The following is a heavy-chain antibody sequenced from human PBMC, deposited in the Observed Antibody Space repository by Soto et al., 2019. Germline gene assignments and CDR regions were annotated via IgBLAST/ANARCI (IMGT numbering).Heavy chain of an antibody. Sequence: GASVKVSCKASGYTFTSYGISWVRQAPGQGLEWMGWISAYNGNTNYAQKLQGRVTMTTDTSTSTAYMELRSLRSDDTAVYYCARDQTVVVAATCYVWGQGTLVTVSS. CDR3: ARDQTVVVAATCYV. J-gene: IGHJ4*02. V-gene: IGHV1-18*01. CDR1: GYTFTSYG. CDR2: ISAYNGNT. D-gene: IGHD2-15*01.